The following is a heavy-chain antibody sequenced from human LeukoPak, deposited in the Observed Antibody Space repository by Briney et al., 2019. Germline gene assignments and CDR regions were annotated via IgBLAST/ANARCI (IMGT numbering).Heavy chain of an antibody. J-gene: IGHJ4*02. CDR1: GFTFSSYA. V-gene: IGHV3-23*01. CDR2: ISGSGGNT. Sequence: GGSLRLSCAVSGFTFSSYAVHWVRQAPGKALEWVSSISGSGGNTYYADSVKGRFTISRDNSKNTLSLQMNSLRAEDTAIYYCAKPDGIAATEVWGQGTLVTVSS. CDR3: AKPDGIAATEV. D-gene: IGHD6-6*01.